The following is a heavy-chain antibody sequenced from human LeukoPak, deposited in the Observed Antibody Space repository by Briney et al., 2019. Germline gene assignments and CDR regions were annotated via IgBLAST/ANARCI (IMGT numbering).Heavy chain of an antibody. D-gene: IGHD2-2*01. Sequence: GGSLRLSCAASGFTFSSYEMSWVRQAPGKGLEWVANIKQDGSEKYYVDSVKSRFTISRDNAKNSLYLQMNSLRAEDTAVYYCARETGYCSSTSCYERGYYYYGMDVWGQGTTVTVSS. J-gene: IGHJ6*02. CDR2: IKQDGSEK. CDR1: GFTFSSYE. CDR3: ARETGYCSSTSCYERGYYYYGMDV. V-gene: IGHV3-7*05.